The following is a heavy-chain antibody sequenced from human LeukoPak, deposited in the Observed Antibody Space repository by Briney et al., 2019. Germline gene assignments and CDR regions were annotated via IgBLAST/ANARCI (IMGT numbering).Heavy chain of an antibody. J-gene: IGHJ4*02. CDR3: ARDNDYGDPDY. D-gene: IGHD4-17*01. Sequence: GGSLRLSCAASGFIFSSYEMNWVRQAPGKGLEWVSYISSSDSTISYADSARGRFTISRDNAENSLYLQMNSLRAEDTAVYYCARDNDYGDPDYWGQGTLVTVSS. CDR2: ISSSDSTI. CDR1: GFIFSSYE. V-gene: IGHV3-48*03.